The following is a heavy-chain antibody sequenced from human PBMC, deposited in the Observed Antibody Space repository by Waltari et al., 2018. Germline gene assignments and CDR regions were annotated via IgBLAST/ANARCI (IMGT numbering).Heavy chain of an antibody. CDR2: MNPTSGST. D-gene: IGHD3-10*01. V-gene: IGHV1-8*03. CDR3: ARDYGSGTYYYMDV. Sequence: QLQLVQSGAEVKKPGASVKVSCTASGYSFTSYNINWVRQAAGQGLEWMGWMNPTSGSTGYAQKFQDRVTITRNTSIGTAYMELRSLRSEDTAVYYCARDYGSGTYYYMDVWGKGTTVTVSS. J-gene: IGHJ6*03. CDR1: GYSFTSYN.